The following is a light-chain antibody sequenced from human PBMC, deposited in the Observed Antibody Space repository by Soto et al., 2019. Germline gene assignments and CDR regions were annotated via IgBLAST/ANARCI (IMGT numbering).Light chain of an antibody. Sequence: IVLTQSPGTLSLSPGERVPLSCRASRSVSGSYLAWYQQKPGQAPRLLIYGASNRVSGIPATFSGSGSGTEFTLTISSLQSEDFAVYYCQQYNNWPAITFGQGTRLEIK. J-gene: IGKJ5*01. CDR2: GAS. CDR1: RSVSGSY. V-gene: IGKV3D-15*01. CDR3: QQYNNWPAIT.